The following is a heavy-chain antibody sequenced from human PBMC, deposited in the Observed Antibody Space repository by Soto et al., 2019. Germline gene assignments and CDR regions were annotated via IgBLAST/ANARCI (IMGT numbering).Heavy chain of an antibody. CDR2: IFWDDDK. J-gene: IGHJ4*02. Sequence: QITLKESGPTLVKPTQTLTLTCSFSGFSLSTRGVGVGWIRQPPGKALEWLALIFWDDDKWYSPSLRSRLTITEESSKHQVVLTLTTMDPADPAPHYCAHRSRVHAYYFGHLAQGTLVTVSS. CDR3: AHRSRVHAYYFGH. CDR1: GFSLSTRGVG. V-gene: IGHV2-5*02.